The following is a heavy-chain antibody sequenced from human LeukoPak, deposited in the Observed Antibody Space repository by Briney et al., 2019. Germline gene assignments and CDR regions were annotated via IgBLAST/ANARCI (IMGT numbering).Heavy chain of an antibody. CDR1: GFTFSSYS. CDR3: ARSRVGATTNADY. V-gene: IGHV3-21*01. D-gene: IGHD1-26*01. Sequence: GGSLRLSCAASGFTFSSYSMNWVRQAPGKGLEWVSSISSSSSYIYYADSVKGRFTISRDNAKKSLYLQMNSLRAEDTAVYYCARSRVGATTNADYWGQGTLVTVSS. CDR2: ISSSSSYI. J-gene: IGHJ4*02.